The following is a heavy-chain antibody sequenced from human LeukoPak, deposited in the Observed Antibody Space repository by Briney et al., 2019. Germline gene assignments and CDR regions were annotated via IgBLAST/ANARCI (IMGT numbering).Heavy chain of an antibody. J-gene: IGHJ4*02. V-gene: IGHV1-2*02. CDR3: ARSEGCYGWRIYPYRY. CDR2: IIPNSGGT. Sequence: ASVKLSCKASGYTFTGYHLHWVRQAPGQGLEWMGWIIPNSGGTNYAHTLKGRVTMTRDTSIRTAYVELSRLRPDDTAVYYCARSEGCYGWRIYPYRYWGQRPLVTVSS. CDR1: GYTFTGYH. D-gene: IGHD3-10*01.